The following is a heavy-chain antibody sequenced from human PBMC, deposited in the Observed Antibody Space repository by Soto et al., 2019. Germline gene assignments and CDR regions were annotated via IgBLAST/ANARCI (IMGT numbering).Heavy chain of an antibody. J-gene: IGHJ2*01. Sequence: VGSLRLSCGAPGATFQDHGMHWVRQTPGKVVEWVAVISYDGKQAYDADSGKGRFTISKNKSKRTLYLQIDSLRVDDTAVYYCARDGWGSNWYFEIWGRGTLVTVSS. V-gene: IGHV3-30*03. CDR2: ISYDGKQA. CDR3: ARDGWGSNWYFEI. CDR1: GATFQDHG. D-gene: IGHD3-16*01.